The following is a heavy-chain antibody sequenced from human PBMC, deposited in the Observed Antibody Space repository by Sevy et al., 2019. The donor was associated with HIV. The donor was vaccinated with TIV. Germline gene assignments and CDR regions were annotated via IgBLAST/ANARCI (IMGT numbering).Heavy chain of an antibody. CDR2: IWYDGTDK. CDR3: ARYWGRDGHSIDY. J-gene: IGHJ4*02. V-gene: IGHV3-33*01. D-gene: IGHD3-16*01. CDR1: GFIFSNYA. Sequence: GGSLRLSCATSGFIFSNYAMHWIRQAPGKGLEWVAVIWYDGTDKYYADSVQGRFTISRDNSKNTLYLQVNSLRVEDTAVYYCARYWGRDGHSIDYWGQGTLVTVSS.